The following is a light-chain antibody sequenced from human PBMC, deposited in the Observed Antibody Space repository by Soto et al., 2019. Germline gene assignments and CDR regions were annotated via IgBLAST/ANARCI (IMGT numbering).Light chain of an antibody. CDR2: GAS. Sequence: EIVLTQSPGTLSLSPGERATLSCRASQSVSSSYLAWYQQKPGPAPRQLIYGASSGATGIPDRFSGSGSGTDFTLTITRLEPEDFAVYYCQHYRTSFGGGTRVEIK. CDR3: QHYRTS. J-gene: IGKJ4*01. CDR1: QSVSSSY. V-gene: IGKV3-20*01.